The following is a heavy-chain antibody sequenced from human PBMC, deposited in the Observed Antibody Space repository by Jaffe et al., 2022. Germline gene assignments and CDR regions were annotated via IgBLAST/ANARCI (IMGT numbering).Heavy chain of an antibody. CDR2: ISDGGGST. V-gene: IGHV3-23*01. CDR1: GFTFSIYA. J-gene: IGHJ4*02. CDR3: AKASSYCSTMTSCYPDY. Sequence: EVQLLESGGGLVQPGGSLRLSCAASGFTFSIYAMTWVRQAPGKGLEWVSAISDGGGSTYYAGSVKGRFTISRDNSKNTLYLQMNSLRGEDTAVYHCAKASSYCSTMTSCYPDYWGQGTLVTVSS. D-gene: IGHD2-2*01.